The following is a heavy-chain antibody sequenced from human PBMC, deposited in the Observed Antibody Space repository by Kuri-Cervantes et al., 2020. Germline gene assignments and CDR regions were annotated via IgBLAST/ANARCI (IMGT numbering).Heavy chain of an antibody. CDR2: VYYSGST. V-gene: IGHV4-59*11. D-gene: IGHD3-9*01. CDR3: ARTRYDILTGYFYYYYGMDV. J-gene: IGHJ6*02. CDR1: GGSISSHY. Sequence: SETLSLTCTVSGGSISSHYWSWFRQPPGRGLEYIGYVYYSGSTNYNPSLKSRVTISVDTSKNQFSLKLSSVTAADTAVYYCARTRYDILTGYFYYYYGMDVWGQGTTVTVSS.